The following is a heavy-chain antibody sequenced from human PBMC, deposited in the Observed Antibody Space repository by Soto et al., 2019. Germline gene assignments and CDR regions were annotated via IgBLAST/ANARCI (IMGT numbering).Heavy chain of an antibody. CDR1: GFTFSTYW. CDR3: ARSRYYFDD. CDR2: ISTDGGST. J-gene: IGHJ4*02. V-gene: IGHV3-74*01. Sequence: EVQLVESGGGFAQPGGSLRLSCAASGFTFSTYWMHWVRQAPGKGLVWVSRISTDGGSTSYADSVEGRFTISRDNAKNTLYLQMNSLRAEDTAVYDCARSRYYFDDWGQGTLVSVSS.